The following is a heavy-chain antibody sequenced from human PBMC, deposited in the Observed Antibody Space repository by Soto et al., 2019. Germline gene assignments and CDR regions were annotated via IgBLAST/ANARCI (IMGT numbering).Heavy chain of an antibody. J-gene: IGHJ5*02. V-gene: IGHV4-34*01. CDR3: ATTIVRWFDP. D-gene: IGHD3-10*01. Sequence: SETLSLTCAVYGVSFTSYYGSWIRQPPGKGLEWIGEINNSGSTKYNPSLKSRVTISVDPSKNQVSLKLNSMTAADTAVYYCATTIVRWFDPWGQGTLVTVS. CDR1: GVSFTSYY. CDR2: INNSGST.